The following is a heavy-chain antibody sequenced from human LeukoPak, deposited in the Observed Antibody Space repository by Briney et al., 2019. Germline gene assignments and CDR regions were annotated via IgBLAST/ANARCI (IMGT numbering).Heavy chain of an antibody. Sequence: GGSLRLSCAASGFTFSSYAMSWVRQAPGKGLEWVSAISGSGGNTYYADSVKGRFTISRDNSKNTLYLQMNSLRAEDTAVYYCAKDGSSIYYYYYMDVWGKGTTVTVSS. D-gene: IGHD6-6*01. V-gene: IGHV3-23*01. CDR2: ISGSGGNT. CDR1: GFTFSSYA. CDR3: AKDGSSIYYYYYMDV. J-gene: IGHJ6*03.